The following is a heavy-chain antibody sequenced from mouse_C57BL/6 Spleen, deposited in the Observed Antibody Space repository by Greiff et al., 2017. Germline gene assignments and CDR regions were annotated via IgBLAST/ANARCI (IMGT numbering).Heavy chain of an antibody. CDR1: GFTFSSYG. D-gene: IGHD2-2*01. J-gene: IGHJ4*01. CDR3: ARHPRLGSSYAMDD. Sequence: DVMLVESGGDLVKPGGSLKLSCAASGFTFSSYGMSWVRQTPDKRLEWVATISSGGSYTYSPDGVMGRFTISRDNAKNTLYLQMSSLKSEDTAMYYCARHPRLGSSYAMDDWGQVTSVTVSS. V-gene: IGHV5-6*02. CDR2: ISSGGSYT.